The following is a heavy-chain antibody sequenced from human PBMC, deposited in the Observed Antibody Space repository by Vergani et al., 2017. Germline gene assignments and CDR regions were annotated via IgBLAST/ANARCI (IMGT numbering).Heavy chain of an antibody. Sequence: EVQLVESGGGLVKPGGSLRLSCAASGFTFSSYSMNWVRQAPGKGLEWVSSISSSSSYIYYADSVKGRFTISRNNAKNSLYLQMNSLRAEDTAVYYCARDRAYNWNDDWFDPWGQGTLVTVSS. CDR1: GFTFSSYS. CDR2: ISSSSSYI. D-gene: IGHD1-20*01. V-gene: IGHV3-21*01. J-gene: IGHJ5*02. CDR3: ARDRAYNWNDDWFDP.